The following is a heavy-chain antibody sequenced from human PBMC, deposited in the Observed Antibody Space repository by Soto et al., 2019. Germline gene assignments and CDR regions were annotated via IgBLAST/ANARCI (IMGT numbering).Heavy chain of an antibody. CDR2: IIPIFGTA. V-gene: IGHV1-69*13. D-gene: IGHD3-3*01. J-gene: IGHJ6*02. Sequence: ASVKVSCKASGGTFSSYAISWVRQAPGQGLEWMGGIIPIFGTANYAQKFQGRVTITADESTSTAYMELSSLRSEGTAVYYCARHPEYYDFWSGYYDYYYYGMDVWGQGTTVTVSS. CDR1: GGTFSSYA. CDR3: ARHPEYYDFWSGYYDYYYYGMDV.